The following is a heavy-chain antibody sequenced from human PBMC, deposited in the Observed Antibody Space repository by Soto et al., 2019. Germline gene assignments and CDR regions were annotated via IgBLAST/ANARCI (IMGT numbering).Heavy chain of an antibody. V-gene: IGHV3-21*01. CDR2: ISSSSSYI. Sequence: GGSLRLSCAASGFTFSSYSMNWVRQAPGKGLEWVSSISSSSSYIYYADSVKGRFTISRDNAKNSLYLQMNSLRAEDTAVYYCARVTSPYSNYVGRFYYYYYGMDVWGQGTTVTVSS. J-gene: IGHJ6*02. CDR3: ARVTSPYSNYVGRFYYYYYGMDV. CDR1: GFTFSSYS. D-gene: IGHD4-4*01.